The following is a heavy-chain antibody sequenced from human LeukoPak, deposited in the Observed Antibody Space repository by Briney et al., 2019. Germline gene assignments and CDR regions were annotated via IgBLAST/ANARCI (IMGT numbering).Heavy chain of an antibody. J-gene: IGHJ5*02. CDR1: GGTFSSYA. D-gene: IGHD2-21*01. Sequence: SVKVSCKASGGTFSSYAISWVRQAPGQGLEWMGGIIPIFGTANYAQKFQGRVTITTDESTSTAYMELSSLRSEDTAVYYCARDRHPSTSMGRFGFDPWGQGTLVTVSS. V-gene: IGHV1-69*05. CDR3: ARDRHPSTSMGRFGFDP. CDR2: IIPIFGTA.